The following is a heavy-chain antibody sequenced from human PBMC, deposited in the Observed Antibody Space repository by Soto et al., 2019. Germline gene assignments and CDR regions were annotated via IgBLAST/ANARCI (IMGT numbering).Heavy chain of an antibody. Sequence: QLQLQESGSGLVQPSQTLSLTCTASGGSISTYDYSWSWLRQPPGGGLEWIGSVYHTGKTYFIPSLKSRVTMSLDKSKNQFSLNLTSVTAADTALYYCARERTIFGIAPGGSMAVWGQGTTVTVSS. CDR1: GGSISTYDYS. J-gene: IGHJ6*02. CDR2: VYHTGKT. D-gene: IGHD3-3*01. CDR3: ARERTIFGIAPGGSMAV. V-gene: IGHV4-30-2*01.